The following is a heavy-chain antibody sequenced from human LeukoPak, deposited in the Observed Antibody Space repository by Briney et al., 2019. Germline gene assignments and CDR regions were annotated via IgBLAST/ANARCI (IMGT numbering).Heavy chain of an antibody. Sequence: ASVKVSCKASGYTFTSYGISWVRQAPGQGLEWMGWISAYNGNTNYAQKLQGRVTMTTDTSTSTAYMELRSLRSDDTAVYYCARAPPLYCTNGVCYENYWYFDLWGRGTLVTVSS. D-gene: IGHD2-8*01. CDR2: ISAYNGNT. CDR1: GYTFTSYG. V-gene: IGHV1-18*01. J-gene: IGHJ2*01. CDR3: ARAPPLYCTNGVCYENYWYFDL.